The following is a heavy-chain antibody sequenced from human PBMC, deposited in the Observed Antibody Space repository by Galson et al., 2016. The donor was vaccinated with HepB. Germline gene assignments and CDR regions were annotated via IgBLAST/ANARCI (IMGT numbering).Heavy chain of an antibody. Sequence: SLRLSCAASGFLFSDYGMHWVRQAPGKRLEWVAAIAYDGTNDHYADSVRGRFTISRDNSQNTLYLQMTSLRREDTAVYYCAKPRYYYGSGNYGMDGWGQGTTVTVSS. CDR1: GFLFSDYG. CDR2: IAYDGTND. V-gene: IGHV3-30*18. CDR3: AKPRYYYGSGNYGMDG. J-gene: IGHJ6*02. D-gene: IGHD3-10*01.